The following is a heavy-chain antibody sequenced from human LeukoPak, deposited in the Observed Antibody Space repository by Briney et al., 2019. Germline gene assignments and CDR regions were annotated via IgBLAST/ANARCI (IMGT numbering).Heavy chain of an antibody. CDR3: ARVVVGDIVVVPAAH. D-gene: IGHD2-2*01. CDR2: INPSGGST. J-gene: IGHJ4*02. CDR1: GYTFTSYY. V-gene: IGHV1-46*01. Sequence: ASVKVSCKASGYTFTSYYMHWVRQAPGQGLEWMGIINPSGGSTSYAQKFQGRVTMTRDTSTSTVYMELSSLRSEDTAVYYCARVVVGDIVVVPAAHWGQGTLVTVSS.